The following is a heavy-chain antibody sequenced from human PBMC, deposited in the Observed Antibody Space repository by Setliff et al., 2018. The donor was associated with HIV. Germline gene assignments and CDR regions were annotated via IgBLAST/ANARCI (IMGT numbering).Heavy chain of an antibody. CDR3: TKDKLRWRSIATSADMDV. CDR1: GFSFDDYT. CDR2: ISWDGGST. V-gene: IGHV3-43*01. J-gene: IGHJ6*03. Sequence: GGSLRLSCTASGFSFDDYTMNWVRQPPGKGLEWVSLISWDGGSTNYADSVKGRFNISRDNSKSSLYLQMNRLRTEDTALYFCTKDKLRWRSIATSADMDVWGKGTTVTVSS. D-gene: IGHD3-16*01.